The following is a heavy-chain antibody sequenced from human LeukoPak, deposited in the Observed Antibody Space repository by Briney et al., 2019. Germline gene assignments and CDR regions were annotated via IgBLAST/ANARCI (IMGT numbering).Heavy chain of an antibody. V-gene: IGHV1-2*02. D-gene: IGHD6-13*01. CDR3: AREGLAAAGYQTRYDY. CDR2: INPNSGGT. J-gene: IGHJ4*02. Sequence: ASVKVSCKASGYTFTSYYMHWVRQAPGQGLEWMGWINPNSGGTNYAQKFQGRVTMTRDTSISTAYMELSRLRSDDTAVYYCAREGLAAAGYQTRYDYWGQGTLVTVSS. CDR1: GYTFTSYY.